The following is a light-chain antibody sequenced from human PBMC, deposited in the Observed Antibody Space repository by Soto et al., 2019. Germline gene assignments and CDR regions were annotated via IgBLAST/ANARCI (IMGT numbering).Light chain of an antibody. V-gene: IGLV2-14*01. J-gene: IGLJ1*01. CDR1: SSDVGGYNY. CDR3: SSYTSSRTLV. Sequence: QSVLTQPASVSGSPGQSITISCTGTSSDVGGYNYVSWYQQHPGKVPKLMIYDVSDRPSGVSSRFSGSKAGNTASLTISWLQAEDEADYYCSSYTSSRTLVFGTGTKVTV. CDR2: DVS.